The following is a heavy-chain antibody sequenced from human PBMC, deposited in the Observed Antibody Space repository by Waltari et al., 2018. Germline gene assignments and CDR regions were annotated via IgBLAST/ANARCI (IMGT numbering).Heavy chain of an antibody. J-gene: IGHJ6*03. CDR1: GFTFSSYW. D-gene: IGHD1-26*01. CDR2: IKEDGSEK. V-gene: IGHV3-7*01. Sequence: EVQLVESGGGLVQPGGSMRLSCAASGFTFSSYWMSWVRQAPGKGLEWVANIKEDGSEKYYVYLVKGRFTTSRDNDKKSLYLQMNSLRDDDTVVYYCARVPWEITYYYYYMDVWGKGTTVTVSS. CDR3: ARVPWEITYYYYYMDV.